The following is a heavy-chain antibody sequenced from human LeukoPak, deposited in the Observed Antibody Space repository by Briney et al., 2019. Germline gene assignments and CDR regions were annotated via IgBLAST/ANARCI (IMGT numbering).Heavy chain of an antibody. Sequence: PGRSLRLSCAASGFTFSSYAMHWVRQAPGKGLEWVAVISYDGSNKYYADSVKGRFTISRDNSKNTLYLQMNSLRAEDTAVYYCARDLRFLEWLPQDYYYHGMDVWGQGTTVTVSS. V-gene: IGHV3-30-3*01. D-gene: IGHD3-3*01. J-gene: IGHJ6*02. CDR1: GFTFSSYA. CDR3: ARDLRFLEWLPQDYYYHGMDV. CDR2: ISYDGSNK.